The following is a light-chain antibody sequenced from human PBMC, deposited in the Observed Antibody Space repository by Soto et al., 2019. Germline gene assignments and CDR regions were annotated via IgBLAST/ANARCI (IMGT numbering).Light chain of an antibody. CDR3: QQRSSWPKT. CDR2: GAS. Sequence: EVVLTQSPGTLSLSPGGRATLSRRASQSVGSHVAWYPQTRGQAPRLXLYGASTRATGIPDRFSGSWSGTDFTRTISTLEPEDVEVYYCQQRSSWPKTFGHGTKVDIK. J-gene: IGKJ1*01. V-gene: IGKV3-11*01. CDR1: QSVGSH.